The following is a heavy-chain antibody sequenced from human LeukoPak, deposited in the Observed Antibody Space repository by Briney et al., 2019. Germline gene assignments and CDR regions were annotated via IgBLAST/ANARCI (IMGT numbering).Heavy chain of an antibody. J-gene: IGHJ6*04. CDR1: GFTFSSYW. D-gene: IGHD3-9*01. Sequence: GGSLRLSCAASGFTFSSYWTHWVRQAPGKGLVWVSRINSDGSSTSYADSVKGRFTISRDNAKNTLYLQMNSLRAEDTAVYYCARDRETDILTGFYYYYGMDVWGKGTTVTVSS. CDR2: INSDGSST. CDR3: ARDRETDILTGFYYYYGMDV. V-gene: IGHV3-74*01.